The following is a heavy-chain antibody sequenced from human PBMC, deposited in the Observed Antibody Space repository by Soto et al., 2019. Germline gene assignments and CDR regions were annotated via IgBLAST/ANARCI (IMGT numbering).Heavy chain of an antibody. Sequence: SETLSITCAFSVDSINISHWWNCFRQPPVKGLEWIGQISHSGSTNYNPSLTSRVTISVDKSKNHFSLKVTSVTAADTAVYYCAASHFRSGPRTDTRLDYWGQGTMVTVSS. CDR2: ISHSGST. CDR1: VDSINISHW. J-gene: IGHJ4*02. CDR3: AASHFRSGPRTDTRLDY. D-gene: IGHD3-3*02. V-gene: IGHV4-4*02.